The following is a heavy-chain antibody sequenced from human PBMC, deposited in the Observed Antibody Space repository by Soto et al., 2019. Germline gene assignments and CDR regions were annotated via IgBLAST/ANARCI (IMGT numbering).Heavy chain of an antibody. CDR1: GGSISGYY. Sequence: SETLSLTCTVSGGSISGYYWSLIRQPPGKGLEWIGYMYNTGSTVYNPSFKSRVTISVDTSKNQFSLKLNSVTAADTAVYYCARDPVAASGTAFDVWGQGTMVT. J-gene: IGHJ3*01. CDR3: ARDPVAASGTAFDV. V-gene: IGHV4-59*01. D-gene: IGHD6-13*01. CDR2: MYNTGST.